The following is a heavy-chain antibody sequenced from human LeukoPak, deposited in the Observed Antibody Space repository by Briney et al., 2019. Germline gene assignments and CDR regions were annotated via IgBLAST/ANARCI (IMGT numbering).Heavy chain of an antibody. J-gene: IGHJ6*02. V-gene: IGHV4-4*07. CDR2: IYTSGST. Sequence: PSETLSLTCTVSGGXISSYYWSWIRQPAGKGLEWIGRIYTSGSTNYNPSLRSRVTMSVDTSKNQFSLKLSSVTAADTAVYYCARDTMIVVDYGMDVWGQGTTVTVSS. D-gene: IGHD3-22*01. CDR3: ARDTMIVVDYGMDV. CDR1: GGXISSYY.